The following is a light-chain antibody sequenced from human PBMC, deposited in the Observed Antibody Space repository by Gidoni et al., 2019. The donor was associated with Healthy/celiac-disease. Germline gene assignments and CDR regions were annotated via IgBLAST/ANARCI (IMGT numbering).Light chain of an antibody. J-gene: IGKJ5*01. CDR1: QSLSNY. V-gene: IGKV3-11*01. CDR2: DAS. Sequence: IVLTQSPATLSLSPGERATLSCWASQSLSNYLAWYQQKPGQAPRLLIYDASNRATGIPARFSGSGSGTDFTLTISSLEPEDFAFYYCQQRYNWPITFGQGTRLEIK. CDR3: QQRYNWPIT.